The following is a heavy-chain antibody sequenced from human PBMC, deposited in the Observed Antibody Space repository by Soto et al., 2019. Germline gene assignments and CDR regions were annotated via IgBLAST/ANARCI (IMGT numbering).Heavy chain of an antibody. J-gene: IGHJ4*02. CDR3: ARDWTKALAVAGTNDY. Sequence: ASVKVSCKASGYTFTSYAMHWVRQAPGQRLEWMGWINAGNGNTKYSQKFQGRVTITRDTSASTAYMELSSLRSEDTAVYYCARDWTKALAVAGTNDYWGQGTLVTAPQ. CDR2: INAGNGNT. CDR1: GYTFTSYA. V-gene: IGHV1-3*01. D-gene: IGHD6-19*01.